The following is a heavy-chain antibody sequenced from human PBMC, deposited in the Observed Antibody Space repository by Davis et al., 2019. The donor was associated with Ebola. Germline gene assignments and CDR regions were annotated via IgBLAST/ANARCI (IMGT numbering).Heavy chain of an antibody. V-gene: IGHV4-4*02. CDR1: GGSISSSNW. Sequence: MPSETLSLTCAVSGGSISSSNWWSWVRQPPGKGLEWIGEIYHSGSTNYNPSLKSRVTISVDKSKNLFSLKLSSVTAADTAVYYCARGCDYGCLGSNYYYYYGMDVWGQGTTVTVSS. J-gene: IGHJ6*02. D-gene: IGHD4-17*01. CDR3: ARGCDYGCLGSNYYYYYGMDV. CDR2: IYHSGST.